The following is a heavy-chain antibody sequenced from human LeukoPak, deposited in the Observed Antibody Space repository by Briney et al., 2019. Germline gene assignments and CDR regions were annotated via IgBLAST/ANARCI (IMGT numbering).Heavy chain of an antibody. CDR3: ARSPKYSSSWYFDY. CDR1: GGSISSYY. CDR2: IYYSGST. J-gene: IGHJ4*02. Sequence: SETLSLTCTVSGGSISSYYWSWLRQPPGKGLEWIGYIYYSGSTNYNPSLKSRVTISVDTSKNQFSLKLSSVTAADTAVYYCARSPKYSSSWYFDYWGQGTLVTVSS. V-gene: IGHV4-59*01. D-gene: IGHD6-13*01.